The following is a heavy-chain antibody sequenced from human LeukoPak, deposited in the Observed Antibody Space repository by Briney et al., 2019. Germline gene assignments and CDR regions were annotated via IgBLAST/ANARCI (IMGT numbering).Heavy chain of an antibody. J-gene: IGHJ4*02. D-gene: IGHD1-26*01. CDR2: INQDRIEK. Sequence: GGSLRLSCAASRFTFISDWLRWVRQAPGKGLDWGASINQDRIEKYYVDYVKGRFKNSRDTAKKPLYLQMNSLRAHDTAVYYCARARGGSNPAYWGQGPLDSVS. CDR3: ARARGGSNPAY. CDR1: RFTFISDW. V-gene: IGHV3-7*05.